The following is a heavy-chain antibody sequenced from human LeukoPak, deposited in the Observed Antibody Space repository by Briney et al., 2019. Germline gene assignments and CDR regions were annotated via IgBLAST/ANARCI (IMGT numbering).Heavy chain of an antibody. Sequence: SGTLSLTCGASGGSISGTNWWSWVRQPPGQGLEWIGEISLAGQTNYNPSLNGRVTMSLDKSSNQLSLHLTSVAAADTATYFCSRESGPFCPFGYWGQGTLVIVSS. CDR1: GGSISGTNW. J-gene: IGHJ4*02. D-gene: IGHD1-26*01. CDR2: ISLAGQT. V-gene: IGHV4-4*02. CDR3: SRESGPFCPFGY.